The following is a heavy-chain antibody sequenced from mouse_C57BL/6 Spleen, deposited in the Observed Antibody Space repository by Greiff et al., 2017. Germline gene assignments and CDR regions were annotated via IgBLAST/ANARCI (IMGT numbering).Heavy chain of an antibody. CDR1: GYTFTSYW. V-gene: IGHV1-69*01. J-gene: IGHJ4*01. Sequence: QVQLQQPGAELVMPGASVKLSCKASGYTFTSYWMHWVKQRPGQGLEWIGEIDPSDSYTNYNQKFKGKSTLTVDKSSSTAYMQLSSLTSEDSAVYYWERRGESVVADYAMDYWGQGTSVTVSS. CDR3: ERRGESVVADYAMDY. CDR2: IDPSDSYT. D-gene: IGHD1-1*01.